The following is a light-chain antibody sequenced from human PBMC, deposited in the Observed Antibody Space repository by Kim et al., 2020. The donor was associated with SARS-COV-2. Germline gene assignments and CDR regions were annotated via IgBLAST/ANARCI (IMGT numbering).Light chain of an antibody. J-gene: IGLJ2*01. CDR3: QSYDSSLSGSV. CDR2: GNS. V-gene: IGLV1-40*01. CDR1: SCNIGAGYD. Sequence: RVTSSCSGSSCNIGAGYDVHWYQQLPGTAPKLLIYGNSNRPSGVPDRCSGSKSGTSASLAITGLQAEDEADYYCQSYDSSLSGSVFGGGTQLTVL.